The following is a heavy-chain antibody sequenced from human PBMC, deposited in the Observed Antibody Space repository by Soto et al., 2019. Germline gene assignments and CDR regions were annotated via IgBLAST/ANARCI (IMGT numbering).Heavy chain of an antibody. V-gene: IGHV1-46*01. Sequence: ASVKVSCKASGYTFTSYYMHWVRQAPGQGLEWMGIINPSGGSTSYAQKFQGRVIMTRSTSISTAYMELSSLRSEDTAVYYCVRVYGEIDYWGPGTLVTVSS. D-gene: IGHD4-17*01. CDR1: GYTFTSYY. CDR3: VRVYGEIDY. CDR2: INPSGGST. J-gene: IGHJ4*02.